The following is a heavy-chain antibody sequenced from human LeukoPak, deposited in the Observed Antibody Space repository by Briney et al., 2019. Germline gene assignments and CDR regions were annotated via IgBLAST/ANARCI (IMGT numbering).Heavy chain of an antibody. J-gene: IGHJ3*02. CDR1: GGSISSGGYY. Sequence: SETLSLTCTVSGGSISSGGYYWSWLRQHPGTGLEWIGYIYYSGRTYYNPSLKSRVTISVDTSKNQFSLKLSSVTAADTAVYYCARVYCSGGSCYGAFDIWGQGTMVTVSS. CDR3: ARVYCSGGSCYGAFDI. V-gene: IGHV4-31*03. CDR2: IYYSGRT. D-gene: IGHD2-15*01.